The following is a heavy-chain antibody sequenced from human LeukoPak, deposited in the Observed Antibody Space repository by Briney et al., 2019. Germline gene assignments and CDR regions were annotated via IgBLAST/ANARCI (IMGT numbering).Heavy chain of an antibody. D-gene: IGHD2-15*01. CDR1: GGSISSSSYY. V-gene: IGHV4-39*01. Sequence: SETLSLTCTVSGGSISSSSYYWGWIRQPPGKGLEWIGSIYYSGSTYYNPSLKSRVTISVDTSKNQFSLKLSSVTAADTAVYYCARQGYCSGGSCYNYYYYYMDVWGKGTTVTISS. J-gene: IGHJ6*03. CDR2: IYYSGST. CDR3: ARQGYCSGGSCYNYYYYYMDV.